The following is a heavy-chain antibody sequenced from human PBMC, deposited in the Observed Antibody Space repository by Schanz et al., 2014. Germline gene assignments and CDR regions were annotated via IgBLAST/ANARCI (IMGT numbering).Heavy chain of an antibody. CDR3: ASGEARVTSSGVVIVPMNV. V-gene: IGHV1-3*04. D-gene: IGHD3-3*01. CDR2: IHTGSGNT. CDR1: GYTFAGHA. J-gene: IGHJ6*03. Sequence: QVQLVQSGAEVKKPGASVKVSCQASGYTFAGHAVHWVRQAPGQGPEWVGWIHTGSGNTKYSQKFEGRVTITRDTSASIVYMELCSLRSEDTAVFFCASGEARVTSSGVVIVPMNVWGKGTTVIVSS.